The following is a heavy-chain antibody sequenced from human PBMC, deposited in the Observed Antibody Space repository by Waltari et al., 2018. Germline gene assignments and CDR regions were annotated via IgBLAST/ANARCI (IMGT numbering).Heavy chain of an antibody. Sequence: EVQLLQSGAEVRKPGESLKISCMSSGYRFASYWIGWVRQMPGKGLEWMGISCPGDTDTRYSPSVQGHVTISADTSNSTAYLQLTNLKASDTAMYYCARHPLVWVASTQNAFDVWGQGTMVTVSS. V-gene: IGHV5-51*03. J-gene: IGHJ3*01. CDR2: SCPGDTDT. CDR1: GYRFASYW. CDR3: ARHPLVWVASTQNAFDV. D-gene: IGHD3-16*01.